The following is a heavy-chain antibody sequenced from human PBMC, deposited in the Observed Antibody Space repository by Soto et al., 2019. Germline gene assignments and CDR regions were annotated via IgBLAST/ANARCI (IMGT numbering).Heavy chain of an antibody. CDR1: GFAFNNYG. J-gene: IGHJ4*02. CDR3: AREDSIIIPHVSDF. D-gene: IGHD2-2*01. Sequence: GGSLRLSCTVSGFAFNNYGINWVRQAPGKGLEWVSSISKSDYTYYSDSVKGRCTISRDIAKNSVSLQMNTLRVEDTAVYYCAREDSIIIPHVSDFWGQGTLGTVSS. V-gene: IGHV3-21*01. CDR2: ISKSDYT.